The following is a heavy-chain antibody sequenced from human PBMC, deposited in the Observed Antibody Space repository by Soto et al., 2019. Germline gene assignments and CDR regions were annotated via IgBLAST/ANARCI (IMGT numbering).Heavy chain of an antibody. CDR1: GYTFTSYG. J-gene: IGHJ4*02. CDR2: ISAYNRNT. D-gene: IGHD3-3*01. CDR3: ARGGWGAIFGVVIGFDY. V-gene: IGHV1-18*01. Sequence: QVQLVQSGAEVKKPGASVKVSCKASGYTFTSYGISWVRQAPGQGLEWMGWISAYNRNTNYAQKLQGRVTMTTDTPTRTAYMGLRSLRSHDTAVYYCARGGWGAIFGVVIGFDYWGQGALVTVSS.